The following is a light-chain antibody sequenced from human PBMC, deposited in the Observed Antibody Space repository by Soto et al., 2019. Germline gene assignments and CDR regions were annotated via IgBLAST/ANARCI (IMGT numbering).Light chain of an antibody. J-gene: IGKJ2*01. CDR2: DAS. Sequence: EIVLTQSPATLSLSPGERATLSCRASQSVSTYLAWYQQKPGQAPRLLIYDASNRATGIPARFSGSGSGTDFNLTISSLDRKDFAVYYCQQRSNWPFSYTFGQGTNLEIK. CDR3: QQRSNWPFSYT. V-gene: IGKV3-11*01. CDR1: QSVSTY.